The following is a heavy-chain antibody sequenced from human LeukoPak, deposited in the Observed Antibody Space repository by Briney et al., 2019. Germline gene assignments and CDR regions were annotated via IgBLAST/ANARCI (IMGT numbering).Heavy chain of an antibody. Sequence: SETLSLTCTVSGDSISNYYWSWIRQPPGKGLEWIGYIYTSGSTNYNPSLKSRVTISVDTSKDQLSLRLSSVTAADTAVFYCARHRAEMATITDDAFDIWGQGTMVTVSS. CDR2: IYTSGST. V-gene: IGHV4-4*09. J-gene: IGHJ3*02. CDR1: GDSISNYY. D-gene: IGHD5-24*01. CDR3: ARHRAEMATITDDAFDI.